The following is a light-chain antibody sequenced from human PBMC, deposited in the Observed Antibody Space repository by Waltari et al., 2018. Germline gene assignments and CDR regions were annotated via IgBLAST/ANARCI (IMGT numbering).Light chain of an antibody. CDR2: EDT. V-gene: IGLV3-10*01. CDR3: YSADSSDEIVV. J-gene: IGLJ2*01. Sequence: SYELTQPPSVSVSPGQPARITCTGDVLPKKYDYWYQQKSGQAPVLVIFEDTKRPSGIPGRFSGSSSGTVATLTISGAQVEDEADYYCYSADSSDEIVVFGGGTKLTVL. CDR1: VLPKKY.